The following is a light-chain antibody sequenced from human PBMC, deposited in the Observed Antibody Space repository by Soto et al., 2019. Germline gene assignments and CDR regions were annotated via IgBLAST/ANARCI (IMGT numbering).Light chain of an antibody. J-gene: IGKJ2*01. CDR2: KAS. CDR3: QQYNSYPYT. Sequence: DIQMTQSPSTLSASVGDRVTITCRASQSISSWLAWYQQKPGKAPKLLIYKASSLESGVPSRFSGSGSGTEFTITISRLQPDDFATYYCQQYNSYPYTFGQGTKLEIK. V-gene: IGKV1-5*03. CDR1: QSISSW.